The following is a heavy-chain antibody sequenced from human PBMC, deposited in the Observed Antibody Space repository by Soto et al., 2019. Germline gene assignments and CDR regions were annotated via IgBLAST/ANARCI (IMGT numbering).Heavy chain of an antibody. D-gene: IGHD2-2*01. CDR1: GFTFSSYG. J-gene: IGHJ6*02. CDR2: ISYDGSNK. CDR3: AKAMGRYCSSTSCYGRYYYYGMDV. V-gene: IGHV3-30*18. Sequence: QVQLVESGGGVVQPGRSLRLSCAASGFTFSSYGMHWVRQAPGKGLEWVAVISYDGSNKYYADSVKGRFIISRDNSKNTLYLQMNSLRAEDTAVYYCAKAMGRYCSSTSCYGRYYYYGMDVWGQGTTVTVSS.